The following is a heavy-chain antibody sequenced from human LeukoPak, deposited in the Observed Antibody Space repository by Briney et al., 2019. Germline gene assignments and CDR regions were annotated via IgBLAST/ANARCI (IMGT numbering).Heavy chain of an antibody. Sequence: PGGSLRLSCTVSGFTVSSNSMIWVRQAPGKGLEWVSFIYSDNTHYSDSVKGRFTISRDNSKNTLYLQMNSLSAEDTAVYYRAKDAQIWGTRQADYWGQGTLVTVSS. J-gene: IGHJ4*02. CDR3: AKDAQIWGTRQADY. V-gene: IGHV3-53*01. CDR1: GFTVSSNS. D-gene: IGHD3-16*01. CDR2: IYSDNT.